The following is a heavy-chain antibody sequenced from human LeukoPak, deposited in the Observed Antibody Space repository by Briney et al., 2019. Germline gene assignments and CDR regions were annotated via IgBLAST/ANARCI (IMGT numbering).Heavy chain of an antibody. D-gene: IGHD2-2*01. CDR3: GREVDCSSTSCYVDY. Sequence: GSSVKVSCKASGGTFSSYAISWVRQAPGQGLEWMGGIIPIFGTANYAQKFQGRVTITADESTRTAYMELSSLRSEDTAVYYCGREVDCSSTSCYVDYWGQGTLVTVSS. V-gene: IGHV1-69*01. J-gene: IGHJ4*02. CDR2: IIPIFGTA. CDR1: GGTFSSYA.